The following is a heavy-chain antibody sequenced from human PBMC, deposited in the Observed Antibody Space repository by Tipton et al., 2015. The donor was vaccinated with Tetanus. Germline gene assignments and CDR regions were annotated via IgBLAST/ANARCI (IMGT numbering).Heavy chain of an antibody. Sequence: QLVQSGGGLVKPGGSLKLSCATSGFAFKSYTLNWVRQAPGKGLEWVANIREDGGETKYVDSVKGRFTISRDNAKNSFYLQMNSLRVEDTAVYYCARDRGEQWTNFYYMDVWGKGRMVIVSS. CDR2: IREDGGET. J-gene: IGHJ6*03. CDR1: GFAFKSYT. V-gene: IGHV3-7*03. CDR3: ARDRGEQWTNFYYMDV. D-gene: IGHD1/OR15-1a*01.